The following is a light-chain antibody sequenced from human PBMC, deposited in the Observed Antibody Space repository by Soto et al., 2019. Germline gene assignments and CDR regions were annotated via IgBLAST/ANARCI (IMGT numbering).Light chain of an antibody. J-gene: IGLJ1*01. CDR1: NSDIGAGYD. V-gene: IGLV1-40*01. Sequence: QSVLTQPPSVSGAPGQRVTISCTGSNSDIGAGYDVHWYQQLPGTAPKLVIYANNNRPSGVPDRFSASKSGTSASLAITGLRADDEADYYCQSYDSSLRGVFGTGTKVTVL. CDR3: QSYDSSLRGV. CDR2: ANN.